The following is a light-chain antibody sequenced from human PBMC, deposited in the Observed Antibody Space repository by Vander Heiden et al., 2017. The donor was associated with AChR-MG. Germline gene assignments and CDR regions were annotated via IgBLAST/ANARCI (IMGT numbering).Light chain of an antibody. CDR1: SLRRYY. Sequence: SSELTQDPAVSVALGQTVRLTRRGDSLRRYYASWYQQKPGQAPVLVIYGKNDRPSGIPDRFSGSSSGNTASLTITGAQAEDEADYYCNSRDSSGSHLEVFGGGTKLTVL. V-gene: IGLV3-19*01. CDR2: GKN. J-gene: IGLJ2*01. CDR3: NSRDSSGSHLEV.